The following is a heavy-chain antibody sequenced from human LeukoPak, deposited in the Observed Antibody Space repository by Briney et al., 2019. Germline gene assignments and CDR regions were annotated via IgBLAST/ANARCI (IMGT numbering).Heavy chain of an antibody. CDR3: ARLPCGGGYNDVFDI. D-gene: IGHD2-21*01. V-gene: IGHV4-39*01. CDR1: GGSISSSSYY. Sequence: PSETLPLTCTVSGGSISSSSYYWGWIRQPPGKGLEWIGTTYYSGSTYYKPSGKSRFAMCVDTSKNQYALNLRSVTAAGTAVYHCARLPCGGGYNDVFDIWGQGAVVTVSA. CDR2: TYYSGST. J-gene: IGHJ3*02.